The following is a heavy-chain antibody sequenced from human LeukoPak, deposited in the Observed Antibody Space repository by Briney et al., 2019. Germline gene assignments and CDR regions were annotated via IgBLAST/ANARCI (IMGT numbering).Heavy chain of an antibody. Sequence: SETLSLTCTVSGGSISSYYWSWIRQPPGKGLEWIGHIYTSGSTNYNPSLKSRVTISVDTSKNQFSLKLSSVTAADTAVYYCARHKFIWSYVDWGQGTLVTVSS. CDR2: IYTSGST. D-gene: IGHD3-16*01. CDR3: ARHKFIWSYVD. J-gene: IGHJ4*02. V-gene: IGHV4-4*09. CDR1: GGSISSYY.